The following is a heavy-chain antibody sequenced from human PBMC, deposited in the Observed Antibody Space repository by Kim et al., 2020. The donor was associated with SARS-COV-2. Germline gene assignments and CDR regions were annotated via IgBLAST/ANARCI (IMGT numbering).Heavy chain of an antibody. V-gene: IGHV3-23*01. Sequence: GGSLRLSCTTSGFTFTGYAMSWVRQAPGKGLEWVSSIDSSDGTTYYVDSVKGRFTISRDNSKNTRYLQMNSLRADDTAVYYCMKGGWGWIWDHWGQGTRVTVSS. J-gene: IGHJ4*02. CDR1: GFTFTGYA. CDR3: MKGGWGWIWDH. CDR2: IDSSDGTT. D-gene: IGHD2-2*03.